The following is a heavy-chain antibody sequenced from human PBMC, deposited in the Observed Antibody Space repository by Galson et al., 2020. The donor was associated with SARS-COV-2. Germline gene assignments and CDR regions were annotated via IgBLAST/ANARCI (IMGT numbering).Heavy chain of an antibody. CDR1: GGSIGNDSYS. CDR3: ARNYFDHSGVGLALDI. CDR2: IYHSGNA. Sequence: SETLSLNCAVSGGSIGNDSYSWSWIRHPPGKALEWIGYIYHSGNAYYNPSLKSRVTISVDSSKNRFSMRLGSVTAADTAIYYCARNYFDHSGVGLALDIWGQGTMVTVSS. V-gene: IGHV4-30-2*01. D-gene: IGHD3-22*01. J-gene: IGHJ3*02.